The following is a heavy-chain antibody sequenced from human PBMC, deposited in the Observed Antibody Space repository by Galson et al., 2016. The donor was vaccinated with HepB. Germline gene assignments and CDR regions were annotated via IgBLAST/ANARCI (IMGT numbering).Heavy chain of an antibody. J-gene: IGHJ4*02. V-gene: IGHV1-69*13. Sequence: SVKVSCKASGGTFSSSAISWVRQAPGQGLEWMGGIIPILGTANYAQKFQGRVTITADESTSTAYMELSSLRSEDTAVYYCARGSQQQLGSFDYWGQGILVTVSS. CDR3: ARGSQQQLGSFDY. D-gene: IGHD6-13*01. CDR1: GGTFSSSA. CDR2: IIPILGTA.